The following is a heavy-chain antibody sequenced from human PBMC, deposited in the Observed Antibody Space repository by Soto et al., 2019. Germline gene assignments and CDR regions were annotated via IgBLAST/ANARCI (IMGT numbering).Heavy chain of an antibody. D-gene: IGHD1-26*01. Sequence: QVQLVQSGAEVKKPGSSVKVSCKASGGTFSNYAISWVRQAPGQGLEWVGGIIPIFGTTNFAQKFQGSVAITADESTTTAYLELSGLRSEDTAVYYCARDGSREGYFGNWLDPWGQGTLVTVSS. J-gene: IGHJ5*02. CDR1: GGTFSNYA. V-gene: IGHV1-69*12. CDR3: ARDGSREGYFGNWLDP. CDR2: IIPIFGTT.